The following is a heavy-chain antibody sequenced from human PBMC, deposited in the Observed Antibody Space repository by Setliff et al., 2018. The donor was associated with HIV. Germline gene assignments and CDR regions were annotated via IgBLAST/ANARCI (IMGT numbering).Heavy chain of an antibody. CDR1: GAPIRGHY. CDR2: IHYTGTT. CDR3: ARAPYVSGSFGWFDP. Sequence: SETLSLTCSVSGAPIRGHYWSWIRQSPGKGLEWIGYIHYTGTTNQNPSLRSLITISLDTSKNQFSLRLTSVTAADTAVYYCARAPYVSGSFGWFDPWGQGTLVTVSS. J-gene: IGHJ5*02. V-gene: IGHV4-59*11. D-gene: IGHD3-10*01.